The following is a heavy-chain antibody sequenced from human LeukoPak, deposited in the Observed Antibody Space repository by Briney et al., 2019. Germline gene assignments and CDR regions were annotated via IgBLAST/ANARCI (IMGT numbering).Heavy chain of an antibody. Sequence: PSETLSLTCTVSGGSISSSSYYWGWIRQPPGKGLEWIGSIYYSGSTNYNPSLESRVTISVDTSKNQFSLKLSSVTAADTAVYYCARHGTPLRYGSGNYYKGAPFDYWGQGTLVTVSS. V-gene: IGHV4-39*01. CDR1: GGSISSSSYY. CDR2: IYYSGST. J-gene: IGHJ4*02. CDR3: ARHGTPLRYGSGNYYKGAPFDY. D-gene: IGHD3-10*01.